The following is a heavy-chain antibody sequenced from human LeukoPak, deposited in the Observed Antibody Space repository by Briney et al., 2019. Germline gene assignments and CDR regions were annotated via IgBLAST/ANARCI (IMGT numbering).Heavy chain of an antibody. CDR2: IYTSGST. CDR3: AREQVWSGYYSYYFDY. D-gene: IGHD3-3*01. Sequence: PSETLSLTCTVSGGSISSYYWSWIRQPAGKGLEWIGRIYTSGSTNYNPSLKSRVTMSVDTSKNQFSLKLSSVTAADTAVYYCAREQVWSGYYSYYFDYWGQGTLVTVSP. CDR1: GGSISSYY. J-gene: IGHJ4*02. V-gene: IGHV4-4*07.